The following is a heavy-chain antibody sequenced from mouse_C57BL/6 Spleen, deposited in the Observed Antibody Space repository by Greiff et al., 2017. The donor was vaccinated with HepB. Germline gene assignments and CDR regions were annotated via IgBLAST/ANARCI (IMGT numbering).Heavy chain of an antibody. V-gene: IGHV1-69*01. CDR1: GYTFTSYW. Sequence: QVQLQQPGAELVMPGASVKLSCKASGYTFTSYWMHWVKQRPGQGLEWIGEIDPSDSYTNYNQKFKGKSTLTVDKSSSTAYMQLSSLTSEDSAVYYCARPLITTVVVGLWYFDVWGTGTTVTVSS. CDR3: ARPLITTVVVGLWYFDV. J-gene: IGHJ1*03. CDR2: IDPSDSYT. D-gene: IGHD1-1*01.